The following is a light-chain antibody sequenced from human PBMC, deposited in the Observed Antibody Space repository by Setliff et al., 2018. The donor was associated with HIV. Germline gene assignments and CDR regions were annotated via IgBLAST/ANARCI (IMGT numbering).Light chain of an antibody. Sequence: IVLTQSPGTLSLSPGERATLSCRASHSVSSKYLAWYQQKPGQAPRLLIYGASSRATGIPDRFSGSGSGTDFTLTISRLEPEDFAVYYCQQYGSSPRFGPGTKVDIK. CDR2: GAS. CDR1: HSVSSKY. V-gene: IGKV3-20*01. J-gene: IGKJ3*01. CDR3: QQYGSSPR.